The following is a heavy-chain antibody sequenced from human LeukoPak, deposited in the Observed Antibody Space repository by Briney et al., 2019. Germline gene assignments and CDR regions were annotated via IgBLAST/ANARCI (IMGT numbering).Heavy chain of an antibody. D-gene: IGHD4-17*01. V-gene: IGHV3-23*01. J-gene: IGHJ4*02. CDR3: ARYHYGSLYFDY. Sequence: PGGSLRLSCAASGFTFSSYAMSWVRQAPGKGLEWVSAISGSGGSTYYADSVKGRFTISRDNAKNSLYLQMNSLRAEDTAVYYCARYHYGSLYFDYWGQGTLVTVSS. CDR2: ISGSGGST. CDR1: GFTFSSYA.